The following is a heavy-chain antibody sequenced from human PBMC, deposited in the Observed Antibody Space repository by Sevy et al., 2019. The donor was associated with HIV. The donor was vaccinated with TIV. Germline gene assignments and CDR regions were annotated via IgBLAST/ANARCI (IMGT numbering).Heavy chain of an antibody. CDR1: GFTFSSYS. CDR2: ISSSSSYI. CDR3: ARGPLTYYYDSSGYYYAYYFDY. Sequence: GGSLRLSCAASGFTFSSYSMNWVRQAPGKGLEWVSSISSSSSYIYYADSVKGRFTISRDNAKNSLYLQMNSLRAEDTAVYYCARGPLTYYYDSSGYYYAYYFDYWGQRTLVTVSS. J-gene: IGHJ4*02. V-gene: IGHV3-21*01. D-gene: IGHD3-22*01.